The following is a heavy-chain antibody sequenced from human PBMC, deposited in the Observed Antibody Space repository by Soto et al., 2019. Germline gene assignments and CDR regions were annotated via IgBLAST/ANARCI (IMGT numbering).Heavy chain of an antibody. V-gene: IGHV4-39*07. CDR1: GDSISSSAYY. J-gene: IGHJ4*02. CDR2: IYHSGST. D-gene: IGHD2-15*01. CDR3: ARGQVVAAQH. Sequence: SETLSLTCPVAGDSISSSAYYWGWIRQPPGKGLEWIGSIYHSGSTYYNPSLKSRVTISVDSSKNQFSLKLSSVTAADTAVYYCARGQVVAAQHWGQGTLVTVSS.